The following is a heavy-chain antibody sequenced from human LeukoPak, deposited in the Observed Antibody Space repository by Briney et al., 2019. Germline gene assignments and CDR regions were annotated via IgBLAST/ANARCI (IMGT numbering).Heavy chain of an antibody. CDR3: ARRTIVGANFDY. Sequence: PGGSLKISCKGSGSSFTSYWIGWVRQLPGKGLEWMGIIYPGDSDPRYSPSFQGQVTISADKSISTAYLQWSSLKASDTAMYYCARRTIVGANFDYWGQGTLVTVSS. CDR1: GSSFTSYW. D-gene: IGHD1-26*01. V-gene: IGHV5-51*01. J-gene: IGHJ4*02. CDR2: IYPGDSDP.